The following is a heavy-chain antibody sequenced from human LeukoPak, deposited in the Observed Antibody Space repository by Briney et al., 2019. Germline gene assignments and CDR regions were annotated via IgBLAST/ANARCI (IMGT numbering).Heavy chain of an antibody. Sequence: GESLNFSWKGSGYSLSNDCIGWVRQLPGKGLEWMGIIYPDDSDTGYRPSFQGQVTISADKSISTAYLQWSSLEASDTAMYYCARRGCNGGSCYGYWGQGTLVTVSS. CDR1: GYSLSNDC. D-gene: IGHD2-15*01. J-gene: IGHJ4*02. CDR2: IYPDDSDT. V-gene: IGHV5-51*01. CDR3: ARRGCNGGSCYGY.